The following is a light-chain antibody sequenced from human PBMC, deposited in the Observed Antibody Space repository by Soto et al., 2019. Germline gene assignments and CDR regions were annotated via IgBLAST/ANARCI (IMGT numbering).Light chain of an antibody. CDR2: GAS. CDR3: QHYNSYSEA. Sequence: IVLTQSPGTLSLSPGERATFSCRASQSVSSNYLAWYQQKPGQAPRLLIYGASTRATGIPSRFSGSGSGTEFTLTISSLQPDDFATYYCQHYNSYSEAFGQGTKVDIK. CDR1: QSVSSNY. V-gene: IGKV3-20*01. J-gene: IGKJ1*01.